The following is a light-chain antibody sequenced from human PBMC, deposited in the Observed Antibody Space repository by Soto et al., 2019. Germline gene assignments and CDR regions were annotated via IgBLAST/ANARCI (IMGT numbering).Light chain of an antibody. V-gene: IGLV1-44*01. Sequence: QSALTQPPSASGTPGQRVTISCSGSSSNIETNTVDWYQHLPGTAPKDLIFNNNQRPSGVPDRFSGSKSGTSASLAISGLQSEDEADYYCAVWDDSLSGMVFGGGTKLTVL. J-gene: IGLJ2*01. CDR3: AVWDDSLSGMV. CDR2: NNN. CDR1: SSNIETNT.